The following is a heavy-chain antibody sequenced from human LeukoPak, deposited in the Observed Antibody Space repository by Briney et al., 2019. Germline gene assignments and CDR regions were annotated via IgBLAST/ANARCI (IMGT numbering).Heavy chain of an antibody. D-gene: IGHD6-13*01. CDR1: GYSFTSYW. CDR2: ISPSDSYT. V-gene: IGHV5-10-1*01. Sequence: GESLKISCKGSGYSFTSYWISWVRQMPGKGLEWMGRISPSDSYTNYSPSFQGHVTISADKSISTAYLQWSSPKASDTAVYYCARHRIAAAANDYWGQGTLVTVSS. J-gene: IGHJ4*02. CDR3: ARHRIAAAANDY.